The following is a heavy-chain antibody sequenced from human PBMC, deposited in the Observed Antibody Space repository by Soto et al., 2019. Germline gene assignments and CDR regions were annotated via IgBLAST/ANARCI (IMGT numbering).Heavy chain of an antibody. V-gene: IGHV4-59*01. CDR2: IYYSGSA. D-gene: IGHD6-19*01. CDR3: ARGSGSSGWYAGFYYYYGMDV. CDR1: GGSISSYY. Sequence: SETLSLTCTISGGSISSYYWSWIRQTPGKGLQYIGYIYYSGSANYNPSLKSRVTISVDTSTNQFSLTLSSVTAADTAVYYCARGSGSSGWYAGFYYYYGMDVWGQGTTVTV. J-gene: IGHJ6*02.